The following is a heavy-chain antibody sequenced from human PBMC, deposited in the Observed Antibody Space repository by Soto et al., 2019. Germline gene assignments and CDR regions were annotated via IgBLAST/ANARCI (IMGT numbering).Heavy chain of an antibody. CDR3: ARLASRNYYDSSGYWPIFDY. D-gene: IGHD3-22*01. CDR2: IYTSGST. Sequence: TLSLTCTVSGGSISSYYWSWIRQPAGKGLEWIGRIYTSGSTNYNPSLKSRVTMSVDTSKNQFSLKLSSVTAADTAVYYCARLASRNYYDSSGYWPIFDYWGQGTLVTVSS. J-gene: IGHJ4*02. V-gene: IGHV4-4*07. CDR1: GGSISSYY.